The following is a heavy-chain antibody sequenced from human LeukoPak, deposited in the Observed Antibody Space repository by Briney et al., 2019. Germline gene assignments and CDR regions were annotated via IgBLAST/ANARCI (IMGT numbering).Heavy chain of an antibody. CDR1: GFTFSDYY. J-gene: IGHJ4*02. CDR3: ASGYYYDSSGYSGFDY. D-gene: IGHD3-22*01. CDR2: ISSSGSTI. Sequence: PGGSLRLSCAASGFTFSDYYMSWIRQAPGKGLEWVSYISSSGSTIYYADSVKGRFTISRDNAENSLYLQMNSLRAEDTAVYYCASGYYYDSSGYSGFDYWGQGTLVTVSS. V-gene: IGHV3-11*01.